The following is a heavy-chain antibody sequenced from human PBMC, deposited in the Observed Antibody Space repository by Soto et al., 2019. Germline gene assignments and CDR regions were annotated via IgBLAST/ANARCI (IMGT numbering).Heavy chain of an antibody. CDR2: ISYDGSIH. CDR1: GFPFSSHA. V-gene: IGHV3-30-3*01. J-gene: IGHJ3*01. Sequence: GGSLRLSCAASGFPFSSHALHWVRQPPGKGLEWVAIISYDGSIHNYADSVKGRFTISRDNSKNTLYLQMDTLRAEDTAVYYCAKNGDFDYDAFDVWGQGTVVTVSS. D-gene: IGHD3-16*01. CDR3: AKNGDFDYDAFDV.